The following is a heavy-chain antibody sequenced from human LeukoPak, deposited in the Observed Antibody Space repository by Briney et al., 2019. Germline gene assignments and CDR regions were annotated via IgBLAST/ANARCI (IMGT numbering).Heavy chain of an antibody. CDR2: IKQDGNEK. CDR1: GFTFSSYG. V-gene: IGHV3-7*02. D-gene: IGHD3-10*01. CDR3: ARVATMVRVPLDALDI. J-gene: IGHJ3*02. Sequence: GGSLRLSCAASGFTFSSYGMHWVRQAPGKGLEWVANIKQDGNEKYYVDSVKGRFTISRDNAKNSLYLQMNSLRAEDTAVYYCARVATMVRVPLDALDIWGQGTMVSVSS.